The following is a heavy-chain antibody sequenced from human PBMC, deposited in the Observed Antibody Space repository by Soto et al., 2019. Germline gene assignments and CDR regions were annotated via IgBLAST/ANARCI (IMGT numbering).Heavy chain of an antibody. D-gene: IGHD6-13*01. V-gene: IGHV1-3*01. CDR1: GYTFTSYA. Sequence: ASVKVSCKASGYTFTSYAMHWVRQAPGQRLEWMGWINAGNGNTKYSQKLQGRVTITRDTSASTAYMELSSLRSEDTAVYFCARGAYSSSWYNLGYFDYWGQGTLVTVSS. J-gene: IGHJ4*02. CDR2: INAGNGNT. CDR3: ARGAYSSSWYNLGYFDY.